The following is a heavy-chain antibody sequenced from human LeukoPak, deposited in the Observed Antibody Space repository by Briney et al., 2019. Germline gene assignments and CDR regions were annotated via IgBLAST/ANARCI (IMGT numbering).Heavy chain of an antibody. D-gene: IGHD2/OR15-2a*01. CDR2: ISGSGGST. CDR1: GFTFSSYA. CDR3: AKVSMGWPDAFDI. Sequence: GGSLTLSCAASGFTFSSYAMSWVRRAPGKGLEWVSAISGSGGSTYYADSVKGRFTISRDNSKNTLYLQMNSLRAEDTAVYYCAKVSMGWPDAFDIWGQGTMVTVSS. J-gene: IGHJ3*02. V-gene: IGHV3-23*01.